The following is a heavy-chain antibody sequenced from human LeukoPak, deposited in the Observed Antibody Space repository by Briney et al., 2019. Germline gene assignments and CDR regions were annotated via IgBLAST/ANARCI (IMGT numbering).Heavy chain of an antibody. J-gene: IGHJ4*02. CDR1: GYTFTNYD. V-gene: IGHV1-69*05. CDR3: ASPGIAVAEYYFDY. D-gene: IGHD6-19*01. Sequence: HEASVKVSCKASGYTFTNYDINWVRQATGQGLEWMGGIIPIFGTANYAQKFQGRVTITTDESTSTAYMELSSLRSEDTAVYYCASPGIAVAEYYFDYWGQGTLVTVSS. CDR2: IIPIFGTA.